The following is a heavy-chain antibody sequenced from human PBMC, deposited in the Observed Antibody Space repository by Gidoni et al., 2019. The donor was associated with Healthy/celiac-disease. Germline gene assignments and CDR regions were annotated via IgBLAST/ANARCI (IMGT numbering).Heavy chain of an antibody. CDR2: IYYSGST. CDR1: GGSISSSSYY. J-gene: IGHJ4*02. V-gene: IGHV4-39*01. Sequence: QLQLPESGPGLVKPSETLSLTCTVSGGSISSSSYYWGWIRQPPGKGLEWIGSIYYSGSTYYNPSLKSRVTISVDTSKNQFSLKLSSVTAAETAVYYCARPQSIYSSGWYWDYWGQGTLVTVSS. D-gene: IGHD6-19*01. CDR3: ARPQSIYSSGWYWDY.